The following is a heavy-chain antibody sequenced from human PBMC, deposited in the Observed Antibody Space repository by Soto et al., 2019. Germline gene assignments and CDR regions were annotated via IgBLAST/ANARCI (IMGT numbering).Heavy chain of an antibody. CDR2: ITPSSGST. J-gene: IGHJ4*02. D-gene: IGHD6-13*01. CDR3: ASVNSYSNXWVRXDY. CDR1: GYTFTTYY. Sequence: ASVKVSCKASGYTFTTYYMHWLRQARGQGLEWMGIITPSSGSTRYEQKFQDRVTMTRDTSTSTVYMELSSLRSEDTAVYYCASVNSYSNXWVRXDYWGQGTLVTVSS. V-gene: IGHV1-46*01.